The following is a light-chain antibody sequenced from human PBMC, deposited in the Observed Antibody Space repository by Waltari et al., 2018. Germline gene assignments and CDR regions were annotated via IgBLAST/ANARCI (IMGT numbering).Light chain of an antibody. Sequence: IHITQSLPSVSASVGDRHTITCRASQGISSWLVWYQQKPGKAPKLLIYAASYLQSGVPSRFSGSGSGTEFTLTISSLQPDDFAAYYCQQSSNYPHTFGGGTKVEIK. V-gene: IGKV1-12*01. J-gene: IGKJ4*01. CDR3: QQSSNYPHT. CDR2: AAS. CDR1: QGISSW.